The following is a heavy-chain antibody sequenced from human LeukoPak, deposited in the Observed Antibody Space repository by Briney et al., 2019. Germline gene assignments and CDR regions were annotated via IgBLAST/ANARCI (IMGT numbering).Heavy chain of an antibody. V-gene: IGHV4-59*01. Sequence: PSETLSLTCTVSGGSISGYYWTWIRQPPGKGLEWIGYVPYSGSTYYNPSLKSRVTISVDTSKNQFSLNLRSVTAADTAVYYCARGYDYADKWGQGTLVTVSS. J-gene: IGHJ4*02. CDR3: ARGYDYADK. CDR2: VPYSGST. D-gene: IGHD3-16*01. CDR1: GGSISGYY.